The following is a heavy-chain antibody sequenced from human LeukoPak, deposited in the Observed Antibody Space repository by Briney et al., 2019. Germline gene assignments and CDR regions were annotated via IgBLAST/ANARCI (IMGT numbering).Heavy chain of an antibody. CDR3: ARGPSFSNSLYYYYYYMDV. D-gene: IGHD4-11*01. CDR2: ISPYNGDT. J-gene: IGHJ6*03. Sequence: ASVKVSGKASGYTFTTYGISWVRQAPGQGLEWVGWISPYNGDTNYAQKLQGRVTMTTDTSTSTAYMELRSLRADDTAVYFCARGPSFSNSLYYYYYYMDVWAKGTAVTVSS. CDR1: GYTFTTYG. V-gene: IGHV1-18*01.